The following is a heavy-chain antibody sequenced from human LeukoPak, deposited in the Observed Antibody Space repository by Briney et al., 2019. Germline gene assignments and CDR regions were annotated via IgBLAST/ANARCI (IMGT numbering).Heavy chain of an antibody. V-gene: IGHV4-59*01. Sequence: SETLSLTCTVSGGSISSYYWSWIRQPPGKGLEWIGYIYYSGSTNYNPSLKSRVTISVDTSKNQFSLKLSSVTAADTAVYYCARGYCTNGVCYRYWYFDLWGRGTLVTVSS. CDR3: ARGYCTNGVCYRYWYFDL. CDR2: IYYSGST. CDR1: GGSISSYY. J-gene: IGHJ2*01. D-gene: IGHD2-8*01.